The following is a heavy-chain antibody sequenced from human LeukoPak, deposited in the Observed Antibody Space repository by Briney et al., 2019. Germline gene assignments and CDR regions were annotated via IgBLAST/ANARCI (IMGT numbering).Heavy chain of an antibody. CDR3: ARNQDYGVYNSVGAFDI. CDR1: GFTFSSYW. V-gene: IGHV3-7*02. J-gene: IGHJ3*02. Sequence: PWGSLRLSCAASGFTFSSYWMSWVRQAPGKGLEWVANIKQDGSEKYYVDSVKGRFTISRDNAKNTLYLQTNSLRAEDTAVYYCARNQDYGVYNSVGAFDIWGQGTMVPVSS. CDR2: IKQDGSEK. D-gene: IGHD4-17*01.